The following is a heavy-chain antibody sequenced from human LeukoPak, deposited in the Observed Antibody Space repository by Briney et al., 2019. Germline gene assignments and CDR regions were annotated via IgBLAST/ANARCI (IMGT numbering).Heavy chain of an antibody. V-gene: IGHV1-2*04. CDR3: ARSVGINFDWS. D-gene: IGHD3-9*01. CDR1: GYTFTGYY. Sequence: ASVKVSCKASGYTFTGYYMHWVRQAPGQGLEWMGWINPNSGGTNYAQKFQGWVTMARDTSISTAYMELRSLRSDDTAVYYCARSVGINFDWSWGQGTLVTVSS. CDR2: INPNSGGT. J-gene: IGHJ5*02.